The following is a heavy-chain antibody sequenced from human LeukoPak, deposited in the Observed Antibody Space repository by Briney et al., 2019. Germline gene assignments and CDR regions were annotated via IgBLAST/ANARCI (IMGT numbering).Heavy chain of an antibody. Sequence: ASVKVSCKASGYTFTGCYMHWVRQAPGQGLEWMGWINPNSGGTNYAQKFQGRVTMTRDTSISTAYMELSRLRSDDTAVYYCAREYDILTGIDYWGQGTLVTVSS. CDR1: GYTFTGCY. V-gene: IGHV1-2*02. D-gene: IGHD3-9*01. J-gene: IGHJ4*02. CDR2: INPNSGGT. CDR3: AREYDILTGIDY.